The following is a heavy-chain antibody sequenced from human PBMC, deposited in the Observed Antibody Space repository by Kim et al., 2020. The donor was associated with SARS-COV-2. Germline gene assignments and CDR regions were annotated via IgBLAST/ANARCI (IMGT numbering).Heavy chain of an antibody. CDR3: ARDRGYSGIYYFDY. D-gene: IGHD5-12*01. J-gene: IGHJ4*02. Sequence: AQKFQGRVTMTRNTSISTAYMELSSLRSEDTAVYYCARDRGYSGIYYFDYWGQGTLVTVSS. V-gene: IGHV1-8*01.